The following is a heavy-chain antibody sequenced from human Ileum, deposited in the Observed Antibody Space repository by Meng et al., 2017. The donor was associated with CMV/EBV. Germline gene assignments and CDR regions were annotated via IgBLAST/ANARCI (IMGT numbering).Heavy chain of an antibody. CDR3: ARNYGSGNWNFFHY. V-gene: IGHV4-4*07. CDR1: GGSISHYY. J-gene: IGHJ4*02. CDR2: IYTSGTT. D-gene: IGHD3-10*01. Sequence: VRLQESGPGLGNTSGTLSLTCYVSGGSISHYYWSWIRQPAGKGLEWIAHIYTSGTTNYNPSLKSRVTMSVDTSRNQFSLKLTPVTAADTAVYYCARNYGSGNWNFFHYWGQGTLVTVSS.